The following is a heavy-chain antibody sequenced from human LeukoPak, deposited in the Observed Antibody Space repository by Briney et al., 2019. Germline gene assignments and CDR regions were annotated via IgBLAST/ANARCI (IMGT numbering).Heavy chain of an antibody. CDR2: ISNDGSYI. Sequence: GGSLRLSCVGSGFTFSSYGMNWVRQAPGKGLEWVSSISNDGSYIDYADSMKGRFSISGDNAKSSLYLQMNSLRGEDTAVYYCARDKVGVTLTPYFFDYWGQGTLVTVSS. D-gene: IGHD1-26*01. J-gene: IGHJ4*02. CDR1: GFTFSSYG. CDR3: ARDKVGVTLTPYFFDY. V-gene: IGHV3-21*06.